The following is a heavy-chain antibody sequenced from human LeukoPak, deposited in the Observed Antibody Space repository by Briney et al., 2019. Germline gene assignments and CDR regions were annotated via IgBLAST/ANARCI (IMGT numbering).Heavy chain of an antibody. V-gene: IGHV3-21*01. D-gene: IGHD5-18*01. CDR2: ISSSSSYI. CDR3: ARAAMIPLMDV. CDR1: GFTFSSYS. Sequence: GGSLRLSCAASGFTFSSYSMNWVRQAPGKGLEWVSSISSSSSYIYYADSVKGRFAISRDNAKNSLYLQMNSLRAEDTAVYYCARAAMIPLMDVWGQGTTVTVSS. J-gene: IGHJ6*02.